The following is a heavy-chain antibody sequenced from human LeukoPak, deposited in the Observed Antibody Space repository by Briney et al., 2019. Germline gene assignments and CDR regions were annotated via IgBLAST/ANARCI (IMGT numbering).Heavy chain of an antibody. D-gene: IGHD6-19*01. CDR3: ARRVRSVAGKEDWFDP. J-gene: IGHJ5*02. CDR2: IIPIFGTA. V-gene: IGHV1-69*05. Sequence: SSVKVSCKASRGTFSSYAISWVRQAPGQGLEWMGGIIPIFGTANYAQKFQGRVTITTDESTSTAYMELSSLRSEDTAVYYCARRVRSVAGKEDWFDPWGQGTLVTVSS. CDR1: RGTFSSYA.